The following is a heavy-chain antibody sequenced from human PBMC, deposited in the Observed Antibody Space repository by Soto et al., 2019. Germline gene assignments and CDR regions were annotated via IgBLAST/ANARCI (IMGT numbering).Heavy chain of an antibody. D-gene: IGHD1-26*01. J-gene: IGHJ6*02. Sequence: GGSLRLSXAASGFTFSDYYMSWIRQAPGKGLEWVSYISSSGSTIYYADSVKGRFTISRDNAKNSLYLQMNSLRAEDTAVYYCARDRGSKWELLLYYYYGMDVWGQGTTVTVS. CDR3: ARDRGSKWELLLYYYYGMDV. CDR2: ISSSGSTI. V-gene: IGHV3-11*01. CDR1: GFTFSDYY.